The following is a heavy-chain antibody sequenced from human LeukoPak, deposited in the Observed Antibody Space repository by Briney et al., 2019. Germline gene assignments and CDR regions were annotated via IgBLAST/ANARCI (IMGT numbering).Heavy chain of an antibody. CDR2: INPNSGGT. CDR3: ARDSEYESSGYLNY. Sequence: ASVKVSCKASGYTFTGYYMHWVRQAPGQGLEWMGWINPNSGGTNYAQKFQGRVTLTRDTSITTAYMELSRLRSDDTAVYYCARDSEYESSGYLNYWGQGTLVTVSS. J-gene: IGHJ4*02. D-gene: IGHD3-22*01. V-gene: IGHV1-2*02. CDR1: GYTFTGYY.